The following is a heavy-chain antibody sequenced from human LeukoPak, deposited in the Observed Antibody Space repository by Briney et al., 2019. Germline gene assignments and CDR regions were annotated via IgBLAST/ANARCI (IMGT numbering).Heavy chain of an antibody. CDR1: GFSLNTTTLG. CDR2: LFWDDDS. Sequence: SGPTLVNPPQTLTLTCTFSGFSLNTTTLGVGWIRQPPGKALEWLALLFWDDDSRLSPSLESRLTITKDTSKNQVVLTMTDMDPVDTATYYCAHATNSHFDYWGQGTLVTVSS. J-gene: IGHJ4*02. V-gene: IGHV2-5*02. CDR3: AHATNSHFDY. D-gene: IGHD4-23*01.